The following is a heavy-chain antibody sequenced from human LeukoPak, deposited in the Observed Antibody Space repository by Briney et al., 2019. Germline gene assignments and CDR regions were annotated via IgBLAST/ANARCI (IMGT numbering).Heavy chain of an antibody. J-gene: IGHJ5*02. Sequence: PGGSLRLSCPASGFTLSDYLMNWVRQAPGKGLEWLSSITTISHYIYYGGAVRGRFTISRDNAKKSLYMQMNSLRGEDTAVYYCARSGGPGTYHQLRYNWFDPWGQGTLVTVSS. D-gene: IGHD3-10*01. CDR1: GFTLSDYL. CDR2: ITTISHYI. CDR3: ARSGGPGTYHQLRYNWFDP. V-gene: IGHV3-21*01.